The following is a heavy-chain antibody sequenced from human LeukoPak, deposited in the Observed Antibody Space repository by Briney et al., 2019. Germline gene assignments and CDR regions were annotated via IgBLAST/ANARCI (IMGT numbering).Heavy chain of an antibody. D-gene: IGHD1-1*01. J-gene: IGHJ4*02. CDR2: ISSSSSTI. V-gene: IGHV3-48*01. CDR3: ARPLAIGTSPAFDY. CDR1: GFTFSSYS. Sequence: QPGGSLRLSCAASGFTFSSYSMNWVRQAPGKGPEWVSYISSSSSTIYYADSVKGRFTISRDNAKNSLYLQMNSLRAEDMAVYYCARPLAIGTSPAFDYWGQGTLVTVSS.